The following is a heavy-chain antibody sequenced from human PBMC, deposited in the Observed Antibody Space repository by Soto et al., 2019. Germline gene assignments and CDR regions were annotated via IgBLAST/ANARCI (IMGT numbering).Heavy chain of an antibody. CDR2: FDADNGNT. J-gene: IGHJ4*02. Sequence: ASVKVSCKVSGYTLTELSMHWVRQAPGKGLEWMGCFDADNGNTIYAQKLQGRVTMTTDTSTSTAYMELRSLRSDDTAVYYCARSETDYGDYYFDYWGQGTLVTVSS. CDR3: ARSETDYGDYYFDY. D-gene: IGHD4-17*01. CDR1: GYTLTELS. V-gene: IGHV1-24*01.